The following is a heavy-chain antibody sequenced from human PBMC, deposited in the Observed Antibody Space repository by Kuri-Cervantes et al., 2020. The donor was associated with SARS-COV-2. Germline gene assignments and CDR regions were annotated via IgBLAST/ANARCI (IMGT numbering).Heavy chain of an antibody. CDR3: AKGLNYYDSSGYET. V-gene: IGHV3-23*01. Sequence: GESLKISCAASGFTFGDHAMVWVRQAPGKGLEWVSAISGPGGSTYYADSVKGRFTISRDNSKNTLYLQMNSLRAEDTAVYYCAKGLNYYDSSGYETWGQGTLVTVSS. J-gene: IGHJ5*02. CDR2: ISGPGGST. CDR1: GFTFGDHA. D-gene: IGHD3-22*01.